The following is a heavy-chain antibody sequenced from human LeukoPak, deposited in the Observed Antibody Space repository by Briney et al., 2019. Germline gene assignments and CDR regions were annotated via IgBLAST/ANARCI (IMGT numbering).Heavy chain of an antibody. CDR3: ARARPGYSSRWYDY. V-gene: IGHV3-23*01. CDR1: GFTFSNYA. CDR2: ISGSGGST. J-gene: IGHJ4*02. D-gene: IGHD6-13*01. Sequence: GGSLRLSCAASGFTFSNYAMSWVRQAPGKGPEWVSSISGSGGSTYYADSVKGRFTISRDNSKNTLYLQMNNLRAEDTAVYYCARARPGYSSRWYDYWGQGTLVTVSS.